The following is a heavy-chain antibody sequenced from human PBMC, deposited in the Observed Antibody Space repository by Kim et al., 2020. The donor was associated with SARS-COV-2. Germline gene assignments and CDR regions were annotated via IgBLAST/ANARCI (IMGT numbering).Heavy chain of an antibody. D-gene: IGHD3-22*01. CDR1: GYTFTSYY. CDR3: ARGAYYDSSGYYPGTMMGAFDI. V-gene: IGHV1-46*01. CDR2: INPSGGST. J-gene: IGHJ3*02. Sequence: ASVKVSCKASGYTFTSYYMHWVRQAPGQGLEWMGIINPSGGSTSYAQKFQGRVTMTRDTSTSTVYMELSSLRSEDTAVYYCARGAYYDSSGYYPGTMMGAFDIWGQGTMVTVSS.